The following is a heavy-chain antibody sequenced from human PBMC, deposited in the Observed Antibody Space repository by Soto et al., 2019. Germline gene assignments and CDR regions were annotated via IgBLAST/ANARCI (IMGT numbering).Heavy chain of an antibody. V-gene: IGHV4-34*01. D-gene: IGHD6-13*01. J-gene: IGHJ6*02. CDR1: GGSFSGYY. Sequence: SETLSLTCAVYGGSFSGYYWSWIRQPPGKGLEWIGEINHSGSTNYNPSLKSRVTISVDTSKNQFSLKLSSVTAADTAVYYCARLAAAGRLAYYYYGMDVWGQGTTVTVSS. CDR2: INHSGST. CDR3: ARLAAAGRLAYYYYGMDV.